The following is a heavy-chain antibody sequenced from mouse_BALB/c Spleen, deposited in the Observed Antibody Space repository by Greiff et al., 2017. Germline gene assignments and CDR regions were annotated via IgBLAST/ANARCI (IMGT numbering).Heavy chain of an antibody. D-gene: IGHD1-1*01. J-gene: IGHJ4*01. CDR1: GFNIKDYY. CDR2: IDPENGNT. CDR3: ASVHGSSLFYAMDY. V-gene: IGHV14-1*02. Sequence: VQLQQSGAELVRPGALVKLSCKASGFNIKDYYMHWVKQRPEQGLEWIGWIDPENGNTIYDPKFQGKASITADTSSNTAYLQLSSLTSEDTAVYYCASVHGSSLFYAMDYWGQGTSVTVSS.